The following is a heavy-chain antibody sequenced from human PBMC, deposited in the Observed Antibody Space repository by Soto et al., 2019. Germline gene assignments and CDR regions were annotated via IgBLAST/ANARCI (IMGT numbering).Heavy chain of an antibody. V-gene: IGHV3-33*01. Sequence: QVQLVESGGGVVQPGKSLRLSCAASGFTFSTYGMHWVRQPPGKGLEWVAVIWFDAINKYYADSVKGRFTISRDNSNSTLYLQMNTLRAEDTAVYYCARDHKGGYGWLVYWGQGTLVTVSS. CDR2: IWFDAINK. CDR1: GFTFSTYG. D-gene: IGHD5-12*01. J-gene: IGHJ4*02. CDR3: ARDHKGGYGWLVY.